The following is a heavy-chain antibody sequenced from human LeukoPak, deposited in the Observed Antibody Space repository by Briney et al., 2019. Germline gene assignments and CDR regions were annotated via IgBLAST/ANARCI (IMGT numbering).Heavy chain of an antibody. CDR1: GYTFTSYY. CDR3: ARGLVGASGGGTFDY. J-gene: IGHJ4*02. V-gene: IGHV1-46*01. CDR2: INPSGVST. Sequence: GASVKVSCKASGYTFTSYYMHWVRQAPGQGLEWMGIINPSGVSTSDAQKCQGRVTMNRDMSTSTVYMELSSLRSEDTAVYYCARGLVGASGGGTFDYWGQGTLVAVSS. D-gene: IGHD1-7*01.